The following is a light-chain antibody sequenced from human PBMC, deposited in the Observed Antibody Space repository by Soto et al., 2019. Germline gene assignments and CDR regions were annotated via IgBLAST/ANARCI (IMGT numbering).Light chain of an antibody. CDR3: QQSDSTGTWT. J-gene: IGKJ1*01. CDR1: QSVSNNY. V-gene: IGKV3-20*01. Sequence: EIVSTQSPGTLSLSPGERATLSSRAGQSVSNNYLAGHQQQPGQAPRLLIYGASTRATGTPDSFSGSGSGTDSTLTISSLQPEDFATYYCQQSDSTGTWTFGHGTTV. CDR2: GAS.